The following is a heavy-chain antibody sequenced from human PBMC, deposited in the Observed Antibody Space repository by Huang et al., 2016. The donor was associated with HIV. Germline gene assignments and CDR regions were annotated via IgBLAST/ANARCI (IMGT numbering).Heavy chain of an antibody. CDR1: GGSFSGPH. CDR3: ARGRGDASGFLGLDF. J-gene: IGHJ4*02. CDR2: INHSGTT. V-gene: IGHV4-34*01. D-gene: IGHD3-22*01. Sequence: QVQLHQWGAGLLKPSETLSLTCAVYGGSFSGPHWTWIRQTPGKGLEWSGEINHSGTTNYRPSLKRRVTISLDTSKNQFSLRLRAVTAADTAVYYCARGRGDASGFLGLDFWGQGTLVTVSS.